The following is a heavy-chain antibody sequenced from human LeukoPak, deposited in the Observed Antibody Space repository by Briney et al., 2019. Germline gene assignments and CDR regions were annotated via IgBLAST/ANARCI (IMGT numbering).Heavy chain of an antibody. J-gene: IGHJ4*02. V-gene: IGHV3-53*01. D-gene: IGHD4-17*01. CDR2: IYSGGNT. Sequence: PGGPLRLSCAASGFTVSSNYMSWVRQAPGKGLEWVSVIYSGGNTYYADSVKGRFTISRDNSKNTLYLQMNSLRAEDTAVYYCAKSTYGDYVKDYWGQGTLVTVSS. CDR1: GFTVSSNY. CDR3: AKSTYGDYVKDY.